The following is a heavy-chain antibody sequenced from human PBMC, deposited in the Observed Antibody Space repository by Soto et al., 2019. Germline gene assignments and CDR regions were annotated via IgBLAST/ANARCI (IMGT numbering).Heavy chain of an antibody. CDR2: IWYDGSNK. D-gene: IGHD3-3*01. CDR1: GFTFSSYG. V-gene: IGHV3-33*01. Sequence: GGSLRLSCAASGFTFSSYGMHWVRQAPGKGLEWVAVIWYDGSNKYYADSVKGRFTISRDNSKNTLYLQMNSLRAEDTAVYYCAREEGSGYYTRPAYYYYYGMDVWGQGTTVTVSS. J-gene: IGHJ6*02. CDR3: AREEGSGYYTRPAYYYYYGMDV.